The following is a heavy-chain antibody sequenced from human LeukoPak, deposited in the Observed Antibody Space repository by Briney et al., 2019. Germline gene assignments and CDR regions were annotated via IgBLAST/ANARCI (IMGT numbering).Heavy chain of an antibody. V-gene: IGHV4-39*01. D-gene: IGHD1-26*01. CDR2: IYYSGST. Sequence: SETLSLTCAVYGGSFSGYYWGWIRQPPGKGLEWIGSIYYSGSTYYNPSLKSRVTISVDTFKNQFSLKLSSVTAADTAVYYCARHGRGAYSGSFSRFFDYWGQGTLVTVSS. J-gene: IGHJ4*02. CDR3: ARHGRGAYSGSFSRFFDY. CDR1: GGSFSGYY.